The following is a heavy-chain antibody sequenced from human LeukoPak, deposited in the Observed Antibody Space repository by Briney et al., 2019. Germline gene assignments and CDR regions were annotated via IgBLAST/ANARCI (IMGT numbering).Heavy chain of an antibody. J-gene: IGHJ4*02. Sequence: GGSLRLSCAASGFTFSDYYMSWIRRAPGKGREWVSYISGSSSYTNHADSVKGRFTISRDNAKKSVYLQMNSLRAEDTAVYFCARGRNCNNGVCYTNFDYWGQGTLVTVSS. CDR3: ARGRNCNNGVCYTNFDY. CDR2: ISGSSSYT. V-gene: IGHV3-11*06. D-gene: IGHD2-8*01. CDR1: GFTFSDYY.